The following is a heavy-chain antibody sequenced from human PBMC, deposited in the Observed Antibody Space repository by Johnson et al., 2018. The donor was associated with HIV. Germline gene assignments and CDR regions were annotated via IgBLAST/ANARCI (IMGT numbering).Heavy chain of an antibody. CDR1: GFTVSRNY. Sequence: VQLVESGGGLVQPGGSLRLSCAASGFTVSRNYMNWVRQAPGKGLEWISYMSSSGSTIYHAESVKGGFTISRDNSKNTLYLQMNSLRAEDTAVYYCAKGGLRYFDWSQGDGFDIWGQGTMVTVSS. V-gene: IGHV3-48*01. J-gene: IGHJ3*02. CDR2: MSSSGSTI. CDR3: AKGGLRYFDWSQGDGFDI. D-gene: IGHD3-9*01.